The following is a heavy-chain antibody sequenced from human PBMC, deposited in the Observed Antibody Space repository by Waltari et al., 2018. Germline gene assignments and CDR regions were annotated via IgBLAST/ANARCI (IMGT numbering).Heavy chain of an antibody. D-gene: IGHD1-26*01. Sequence: QVQLQESGPGLIKPSETLSLTCTVSGGCVKSYYWSWIRQPAGKGLEWIVRIYANGNTNYNPSLKTRVTMSEDMSKNQVSLSLTSVTAADTAVYYCAKMAAKVGAHDAFDIWGQGTMVTVSS. CDR2: IYANGNT. CDR1: GGCVKSYY. V-gene: IGHV4-4*07. J-gene: IGHJ3*02. CDR3: AKMAAKVGAHDAFDI.